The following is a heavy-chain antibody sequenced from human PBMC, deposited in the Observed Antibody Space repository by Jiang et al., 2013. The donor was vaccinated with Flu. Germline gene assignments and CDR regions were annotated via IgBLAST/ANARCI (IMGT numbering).Heavy chain of an antibody. CDR3: AKDVKRVVTATFDY. Sequence: GGSLRLSCAASGFTFRNYVMNWVRQAPGKGLEWVSSISSSGDSTYYADSVKGRFSISRDNSKNTLYLQKHSLRAEDTAVYYCAKDVKRVVTATFDYWGQGTLVTVSS. CDR2: ISSSGDST. J-gene: IGHJ4*02. D-gene: IGHD2-21*02. CDR1: GFTFRNYV. V-gene: IGHV3-23*01.